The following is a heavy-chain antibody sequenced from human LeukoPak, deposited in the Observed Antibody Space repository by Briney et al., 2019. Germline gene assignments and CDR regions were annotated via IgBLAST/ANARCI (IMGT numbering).Heavy chain of an antibody. CDR2: FYDSANT. J-gene: IGHJ4*02. V-gene: IGHV4-59*08. D-gene: IGHD1-14*01. CDR3: TRGTAAASGSLDS. Sequence: RPSGTLSPPCTVSGGPISGYFWTRIPPPPGGGLGGIGYFYDSANTKSNPSLNGRVTMSVDTSKNHFSLKLSSVTAADTAVYFCTRGTAAASGSLDSWGQGTLVTVSS. CDR1: GGPISGYF.